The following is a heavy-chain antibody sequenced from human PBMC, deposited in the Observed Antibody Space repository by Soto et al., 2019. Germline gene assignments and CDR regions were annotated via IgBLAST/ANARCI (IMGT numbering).Heavy chain of an antibody. J-gene: IGHJ4*02. CDR2: ISWDGGST. Sequence: EVQLVESRGVVVQPGGSLRLSCAASGFTFDDYTMHWVRQAPGKGLEWVSLISWDGGSTYYADSVKGRFTISRDNSKNSLYLQMNSLRTEDTALYYCAKAGIAARPGYFDYWGQGTLVTVSS. V-gene: IGHV3-43*01. CDR1: GFTFDDYT. D-gene: IGHD6-6*01. CDR3: AKAGIAARPGYFDY.